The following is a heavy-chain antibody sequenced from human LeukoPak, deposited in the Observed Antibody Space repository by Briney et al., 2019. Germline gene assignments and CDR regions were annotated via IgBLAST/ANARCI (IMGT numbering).Heavy chain of an antibody. CDR3: ARGSTSRIDY. D-gene: IGHD2-2*01. CDR2: IYYSGST. V-gene: IGHV4-59*12. J-gene: IGHJ4*02. Sequence: PSETLSLTCTVSGGSISSYYWSWTRQPLGKGLEWIGYIYYSGSTNYNPSLKSRVTISVDTSKNQFSLKLSSVTAADTAVYYCARGSTSRIDYWGQGTLVTVSS. CDR1: GGSISSYY.